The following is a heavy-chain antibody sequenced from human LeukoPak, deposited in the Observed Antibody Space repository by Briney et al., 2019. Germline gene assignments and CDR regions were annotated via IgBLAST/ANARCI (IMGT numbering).Heavy chain of an antibody. CDR1: GFTFSTSW. CDR2: IKKDGSET. CDR3: ARGRYSGTTYYFDY. D-gene: IGHD5-12*01. V-gene: IGHV3-7*03. Sequence: GGSLRLSCAASGFTFSTSWMSWVRQVPGKGLEWVANIKKDGSETYYVDSVKGRFTISRDNAKISLYLQMNSLRAEDTAMYYCARGRYSGTTYYFDYWGLGTLVTVSS. J-gene: IGHJ4*02.